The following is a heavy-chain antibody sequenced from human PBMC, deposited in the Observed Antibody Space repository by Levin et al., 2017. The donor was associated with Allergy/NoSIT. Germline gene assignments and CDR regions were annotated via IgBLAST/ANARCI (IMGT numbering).Heavy chain of an antibody. CDR3: ARSAYYDFWSGYLYYFDY. CDR1: GYTFTSYG. V-gene: IGHV1-18*01. D-gene: IGHD3-3*01. CDR2: ISAYNGNT. J-gene: IGHJ4*02. Sequence: GESLKISCKASGYTFTSYGISWVRQAPGQGLEWMGWISAYNGNTNYAQKLQGRVTMTTDTSTSTAYMELRSLRSDDTAVYYCARSAYYDFWSGYLYYFDYWGQGTLVTVSS.